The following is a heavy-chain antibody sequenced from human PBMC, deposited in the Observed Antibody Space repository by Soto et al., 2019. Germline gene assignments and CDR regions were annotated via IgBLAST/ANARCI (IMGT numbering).Heavy chain of an antibody. CDR2: ISFDGSNK. Sequence: GALGLSCAGSGFTFSRYCIPWVRQAPGKGLEWGGGISFDGSNKYYADSVKGRFTISRDNSKNTLYLQMNSLRAEDTAVYYCAKERGGGYCSSTSCYGPYYYYYGMDVWGQGTTVTVSS. D-gene: IGHD2-2*03. V-gene: IGHV3-30*18. CDR3: AKERGGGYCSSTSCYGPYYYYYGMDV. CDR1: GFTFSRYC. J-gene: IGHJ6*02.